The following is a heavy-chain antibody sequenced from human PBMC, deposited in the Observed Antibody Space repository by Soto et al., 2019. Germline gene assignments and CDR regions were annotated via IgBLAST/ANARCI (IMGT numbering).Heavy chain of an antibody. CDR3: ARDRGCISTSCYDYGMDV. V-gene: IGHV4-30-2*01. Sequence: QLQLQESGSGLVKPSQTLSLTCAVSGGSISSGGYSWSWIRQPPGKGLEWIGYIYHSGSTYYNPSLRSPVTITVDRSRNQFSLKLSSVTAADTAVYYCARDRGCISTSCYDYGMDVWGQGTTVTVSS. D-gene: IGHD2-2*01. CDR1: GGSISSGGYS. CDR2: IYHSGST. J-gene: IGHJ6*02.